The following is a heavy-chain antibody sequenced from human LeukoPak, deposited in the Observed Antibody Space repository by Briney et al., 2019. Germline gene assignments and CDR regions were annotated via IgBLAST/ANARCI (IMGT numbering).Heavy chain of an antibody. V-gene: IGHV3-15*01. J-gene: IGHJ4*02. Sequence: GGSLRLSCAASGFTFSNAWMAWVRQAPGKGLEWVGRIRSKNDGGTIGYAAPVKDRFTISRDDSKTTLYLQMNSLEIEDTAVYFCTTDRTMKGYWGQGTLVTVSS. D-gene: IGHD3-22*01. CDR3: TTDRTMKGY. CDR1: GFTFSNAW. CDR2: IRSKNDGGTI.